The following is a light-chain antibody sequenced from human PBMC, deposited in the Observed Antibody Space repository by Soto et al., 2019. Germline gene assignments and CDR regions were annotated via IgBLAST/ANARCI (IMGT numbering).Light chain of an antibody. CDR3: QQYYNTPQT. Sequence: DVVMTQSPDWVSVSLGERATINRKSSQSVLYRSNNKNYLAWYQQKPGQPPKLLIYWASTRESGVPDRFSGSGSGTDFTLTISSLQAEDVAVYYCQQYYNTPQTFGQGTKVEVK. J-gene: IGKJ1*01. V-gene: IGKV4-1*01. CDR2: WAS. CDR1: QSVLYRSNNKNY.